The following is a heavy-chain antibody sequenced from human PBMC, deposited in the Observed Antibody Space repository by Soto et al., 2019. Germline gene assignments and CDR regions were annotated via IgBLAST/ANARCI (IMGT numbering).Heavy chain of an antibody. V-gene: IGHV2-5*01. CDR1: GLSLSPSGVG. CDR3: ARRRGSSWIQPDYNYYCRMDV. J-gene: IGHJ6*02. D-gene: IGHD5-18*01. CDR2: IYWNDDK. Sequence: KESGPTLVKPTQTLTLTCTFSGLSLSPSGVGVGWIRQPPGKALEWLALIYWNDDKRYRPSLKSRLTITKDTSKNQVVLTMTNMDPVDTATYYCARRRGSSWIQPDYNYYCRMDVWGQGTTVTVSS.